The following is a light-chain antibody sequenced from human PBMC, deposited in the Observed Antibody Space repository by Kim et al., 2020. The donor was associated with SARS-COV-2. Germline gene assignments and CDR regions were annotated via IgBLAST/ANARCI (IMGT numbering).Light chain of an antibody. J-gene: IGLJ2*01. V-gene: IGLV2-14*03. CDR2: NVR. Sequence: GQSITISSTGTSSHIGGYNLVSWYQQHPGKAPKLMIYNVRDRPSGVSDRFSGSKSGNAASLTISGLQADDEADYYCSSYTSSSTPVFGGGTKLTVL. CDR1: SSHIGGYNL. CDR3: SSYTSSSTPV.